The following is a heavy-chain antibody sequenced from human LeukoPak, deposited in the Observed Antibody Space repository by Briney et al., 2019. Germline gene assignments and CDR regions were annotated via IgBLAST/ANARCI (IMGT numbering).Heavy chain of an antibody. CDR3: AKGRGYSGYDFFDY. Sequence: SWVRQAPGKGLEWVSGISGSDGSTYYADSVKGRFTISRDNSKNTLYLQMNSLRAEDTALYYCAKGRGYSGYDFFDYWGQGTLVTVSS. CDR2: ISGSDGST. V-gene: IGHV3-23*01. D-gene: IGHD5-12*01. J-gene: IGHJ4*02.